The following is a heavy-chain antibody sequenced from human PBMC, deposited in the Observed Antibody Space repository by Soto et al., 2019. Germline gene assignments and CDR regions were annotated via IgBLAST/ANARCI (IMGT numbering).Heavy chain of an antibody. D-gene: IGHD6-13*01. CDR2: ISYDGSNE. V-gene: IGHV3-30*14. J-gene: IGHJ1*01. CDR3: ARGSHSSTSPEDFHH. Sequence: QVQLVESGGVVVQPGRSLRLSCAASGFTFSSYAMHWVRQAPGKGLELVAVISYDGSNEYYADSVKGRFTISKDYSKNPLYLPINSPRAEDMAVYYCARGSHSSTSPEDFHHWGQRTLLTVSS. CDR1: GFTFSSYA.